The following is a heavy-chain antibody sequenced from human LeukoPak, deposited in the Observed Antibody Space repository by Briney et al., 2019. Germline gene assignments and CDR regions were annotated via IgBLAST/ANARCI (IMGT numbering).Heavy chain of an antibody. CDR1: GDSISSYY. CDR3: ATGYSSTWYYFDY. J-gene: IGHJ4*02. D-gene: IGHD6-13*01. Sequence: PSETLSLTCTVSGDSISSYYWSWIRQPPGKGLEWIGYTYHSGSTNYNPSLKSRVTISADTSKDQFSLKLASVTAADTAVYYCATGYSSTWYYFDYWGQGTLVNVSS. CDR2: TYHSGST. V-gene: IGHV4-59*01.